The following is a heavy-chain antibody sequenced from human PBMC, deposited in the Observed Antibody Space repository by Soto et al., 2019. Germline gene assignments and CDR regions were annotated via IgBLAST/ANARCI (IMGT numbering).Heavy chain of an antibody. CDR2: IWYDGSNK. D-gene: IGHD2-15*01. Sequence: GGSLRLSCAASGFTFSSYGMHWVRQAPGKGLEWVAVIWYDGSNKYYADSVKGRFTISRDNSKNTLYLQMNSLRAEDTAVYYCARAPRYCSGGSCYFDYWGQGTLVTVSS. CDR3: ARAPRYCSGGSCYFDY. V-gene: IGHV3-33*01. J-gene: IGHJ4*02. CDR1: GFTFSSYG.